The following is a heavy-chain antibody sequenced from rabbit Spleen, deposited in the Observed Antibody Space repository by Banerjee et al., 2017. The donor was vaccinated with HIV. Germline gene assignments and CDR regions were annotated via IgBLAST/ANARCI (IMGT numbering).Heavy chain of an antibody. CDR2: IYTGSSGTT. V-gene: IGHV1S40*01. CDR3: ARDAGSSDYNNL. Sequence: QSLEESGGDLVKPGASLTLTCTGSGFSFSSSYWICWVRQASGKGLDWIACIYTGSSGTTYYASWAKGRLTISITSSTTVTLQMTSLTAADTATYFCARDAGSSDYNNLWGPGTLVTVS. CDR1: GFSFSSSYW. D-gene: IGHD8-1*01. J-gene: IGHJ4*01.